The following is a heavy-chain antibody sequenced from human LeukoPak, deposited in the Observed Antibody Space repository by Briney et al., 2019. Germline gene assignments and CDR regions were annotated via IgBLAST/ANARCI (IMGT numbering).Heavy chain of an antibody. CDR1: GGSISSSY. CDR2: IYYSGST. D-gene: IGHD3-9*01. V-gene: IGHV4-59*01. J-gene: IGHJ4*02. CDR3: ERVYPHYDILTGYYPKYYFDY. Sequence: SETLSLTCTVSGGSISSSYWSWIRQPPGKGLEWIGYIYYSGSTNYNPSLKSRVTISVDTSKNQFSLKLSSVTAADTAVYYCERVYPHYDILTGYYPKYYFDYWGQGTLVTVSS.